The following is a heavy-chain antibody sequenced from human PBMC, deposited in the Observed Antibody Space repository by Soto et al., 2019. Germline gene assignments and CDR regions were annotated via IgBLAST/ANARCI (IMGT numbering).Heavy chain of an antibody. D-gene: IGHD3-3*01. J-gene: IGHJ5*02. V-gene: IGHV1-8*01. Sequence: ASVKVSCKTSGYTFTSFDINWVRQATGQGLEWMGRINPNLGNTDYAQMFQGRVTITGDNSTSTAYMELSSLRSEDTAVYYCARGLRTLRFLEWLPNWFDPWGQGTLVTVSS. CDR3: ARGLRTLRFLEWLPNWFDP. CDR1: GYTFTSFD. CDR2: INPNLGNT.